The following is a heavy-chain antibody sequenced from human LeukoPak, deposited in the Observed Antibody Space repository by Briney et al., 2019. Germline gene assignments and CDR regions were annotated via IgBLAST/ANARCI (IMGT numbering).Heavy chain of an antibody. Sequence: SQTLSLTCAVSGGSISSGGYSWSWIRQPPGKGLEWIGYIYYSGSTNYNPSLKSRVTISVDTSKNQFSLKLSSVTAADTAVYYCARQGDYYDSSGYNYWGQGTLVTVSS. CDR2: IYYSGST. CDR1: GGSISSGGYS. J-gene: IGHJ4*02. D-gene: IGHD3-22*01. V-gene: IGHV4-30-4*07. CDR3: ARQGDYYDSSGYNY.